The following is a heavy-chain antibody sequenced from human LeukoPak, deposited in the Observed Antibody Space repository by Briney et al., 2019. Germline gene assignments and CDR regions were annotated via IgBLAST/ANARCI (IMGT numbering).Heavy chain of an antibody. CDR1: GFTFSSYA. J-gene: IGHJ3*02. CDR3: RKVVAFDAFDI. CDR2: ISYDGSNK. V-gene: IGHV3-30-3*01. Sequence: PGRSLRLSCAASGFTFSSYAMHWVRQAPGKGLEWVAVISYDGSNKYYADSVKGRFTISRDNSKNTLYLQMNSLRAEDTAVYYCRKVVAFDAFDIWGQGTMVTVSS. D-gene: IGHD3-22*01.